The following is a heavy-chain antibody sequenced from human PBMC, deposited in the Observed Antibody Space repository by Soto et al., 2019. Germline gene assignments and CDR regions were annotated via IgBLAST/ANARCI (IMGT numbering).Heavy chain of an antibody. Sequence: ASVKVSCKASGYTFTSYAMHWVRQAPGQRLEWMGWINAGNGNTKYSQKFQGRVTITRDTSASTAYTELSSLRSEDTAVYYCARSPPLYGSGSYRYYGMDVWGQGTKVTVSS. CDR2: INAGNGNT. J-gene: IGHJ6*02. D-gene: IGHD3-10*01. CDR1: GYTFTSYA. CDR3: ARSPPLYGSGSYRYYGMDV. V-gene: IGHV1-3*01.